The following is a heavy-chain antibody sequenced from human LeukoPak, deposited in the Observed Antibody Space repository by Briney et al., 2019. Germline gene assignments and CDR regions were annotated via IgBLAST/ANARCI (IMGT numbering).Heavy chain of an antibody. CDR1: GGTFSSYA. V-gene: IGHV1-69*06. D-gene: IGHD3-10*01. CDR2: IIPIFGTA. J-gene: IGHJ3*02. CDR3: ASTAQGPWGRGEINPDAFDI. Sequence: ASVRVSCKASGGTFSSYAISWVRQAPGQGLEWMGGIIPIFGTANYAQKFQGRVTITADKSTSTAYMELSSLRSEDTAVYYCASTAQGPWGRGEINPDAFDIWGQGTMVTVSS.